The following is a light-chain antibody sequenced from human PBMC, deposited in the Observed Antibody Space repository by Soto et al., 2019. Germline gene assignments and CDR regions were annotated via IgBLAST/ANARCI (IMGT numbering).Light chain of an antibody. V-gene: IGKV1-5*01. CDR3: QQYNSYSRT. CDR2: DAS. CDR1: QSISSW. J-gene: IGKJ1*01. Sequence: DIQMTQSPSTLSASVGDRVTITCRASQSISSWLAWYQQKPGKAPKLLIYDASSLESGVQSRFSGSGPGTEFTRPISSLQPDDFATYYCQQYNSYSRTFGKGTKVEIK.